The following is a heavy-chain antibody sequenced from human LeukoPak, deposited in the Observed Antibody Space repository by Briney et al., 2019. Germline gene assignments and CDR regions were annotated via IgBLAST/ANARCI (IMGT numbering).Heavy chain of an antibody. CDR1: GFTFSSYA. Sequence: GGSLRLSCAASGFTFSSYAMSWVRQAPGKGLEWVSAITGSGGSTYYADSVKGRFTIPRDNSKNTLYLQMNSLRAEDTAVYYCAKSPEYYDILTGYPDYWGQGTLVTVSS. CDR2: ITGSGGST. J-gene: IGHJ4*02. CDR3: AKSPEYYDILTGYPDY. V-gene: IGHV3-23*01. D-gene: IGHD3-9*01.